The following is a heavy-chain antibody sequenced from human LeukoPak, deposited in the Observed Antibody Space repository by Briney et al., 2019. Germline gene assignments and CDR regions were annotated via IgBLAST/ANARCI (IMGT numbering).Heavy chain of an antibody. CDR3: AKDHLYYYDSSGYPDY. J-gene: IGHJ4*02. Sequence: GGSLRLSCAASGFTFSSYATSWVRQAPGKGLEWVSAISGSGGSTYYADSVKGRFTISRDNSKNTLYLQMNSLRAEDTAVYYCAKDHLYYYDSSGYPDYWGQGTLVTVSS. CDR2: ISGSGGST. CDR1: GFTFSSYA. V-gene: IGHV3-23*01. D-gene: IGHD3-22*01.